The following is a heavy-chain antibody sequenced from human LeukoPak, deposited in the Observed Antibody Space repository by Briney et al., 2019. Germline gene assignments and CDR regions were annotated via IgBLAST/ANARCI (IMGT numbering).Heavy chain of an antibody. J-gene: IGHJ1*01. Sequence: SETLSLTCTVSGGSISCYYWSWLPQPPGKGLKRIVNNYCSGSTNYNPSLKSRVTISVDTSKNQFSLKLSSVTAGDAAVYYCASGGDMYYYESYGFQHWGQGTLVTVSS. CDR2: NYCSGST. D-gene: IGHD3-22*01. CDR3: ASGGDMYYYESYGFQH. V-gene: IGHV4-59*01. CDR1: GGSISCYY.